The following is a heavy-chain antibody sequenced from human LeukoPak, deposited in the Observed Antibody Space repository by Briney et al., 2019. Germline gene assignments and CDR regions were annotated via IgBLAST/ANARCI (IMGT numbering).Heavy chain of an antibody. V-gene: IGHV3-74*01. CDR3: VALAAAGYYYGLDV. D-gene: IGHD6-13*01. J-gene: IGHJ6*02. Sequence: GGSLRLSCAASGFIFSTSWMYWVRQAPGKGLVWVSRIGPDGTDTRYADPVKGRFTISRDNSKNTLYLQMSSLRAEDTAVYYCVALAAAGYYYGLDVWGQGTTVTVSS. CDR1: GFIFSTSW. CDR2: IGPDGTDT.